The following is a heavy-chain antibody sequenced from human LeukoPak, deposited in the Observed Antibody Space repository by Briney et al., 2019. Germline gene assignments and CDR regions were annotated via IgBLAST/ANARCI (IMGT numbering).Heavy chain of an antibody. J-gene: IGHJ6*03. Sequence: SETLSLTCTVSGGSISSYYWSWIRQPPGKGLEWIGYIYYSGSTNYNPSLKSRVTISVETSKNQFSLKLSSVTAADTAVYYCAREGGGYSYGYYYYYYMDVWGKGTTVTVSS. D-gene: IGHD5-18*01. CDR3: AREGGGYSYGYYYYYYMDV. CDR2: IYYSGST. CDR1: GGSISSYY. V-gene: IGHV4-59*01.